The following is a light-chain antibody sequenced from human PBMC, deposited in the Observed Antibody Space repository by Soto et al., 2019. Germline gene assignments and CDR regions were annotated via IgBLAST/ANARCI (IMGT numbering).Light chain of an antibody. CDR1: SSNIGAGYD. CDR3: SSRTTTSTYV. Sequence: QSVLTQPPSVSGAPGQRVTISCTGSSSNIGAGYDVHWYQQHPGKAPKLIISEVSNRPSGVANRFSGSKSGNTASLTISGLQDEEEADYYCSSRTTTSTYVFGTGTKVTV. CDR2: EVS. J-gene: IGLJ1*01. V-gene: IGLV1-40*01.